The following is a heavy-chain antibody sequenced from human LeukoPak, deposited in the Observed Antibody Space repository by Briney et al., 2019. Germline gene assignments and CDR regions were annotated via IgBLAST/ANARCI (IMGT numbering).Heavy chain of an antibody. CDR1: GYTLTELS. D-gene: IGHD3-3*01. CDR2: FDPEEGET. V-gene: IGHV1-24*01. CDR3: VTARFWSGYLYAFDI. J-gene: IGHJ3*02. Sequence: ASVKVSCKVSGYTLTELSMHWVRQAPGKGLEWMGGFDPEEGETIYAQKFQGRVTMTEDTSTDTAYMELSSLRSEDTAVYYCVTARFWSGYLYAFDIWGQGTMVTVSS.